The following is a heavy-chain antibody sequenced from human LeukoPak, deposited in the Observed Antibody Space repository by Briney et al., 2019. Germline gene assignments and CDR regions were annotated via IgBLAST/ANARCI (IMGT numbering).Heavy chain of an antibody. CDR1: GGTFSSYA. D-gene: IGHD2-2*02. Sequence: ASVKVSCKASGGTFSSYAISWVRQAPGQGLEWMGGIIPIFGTANYAQKFQGRVTITTDESTSTAYMELSSLRSEDTAVYYCARIIGYCSSTSCYTMDDYYYYMDVWGKGTTVTVSS. CDR2: IIPIFGTA. V-gene: IGHV1-69*05. J-gene: IGHJ6*03. CDR3: ARIIGYCSSTSCYTMDDYYYYMDV.